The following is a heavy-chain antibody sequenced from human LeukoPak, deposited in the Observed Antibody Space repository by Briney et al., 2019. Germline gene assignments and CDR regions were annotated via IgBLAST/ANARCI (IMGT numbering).Heavy chain of an antibody. V-gene: IGHV1-69*05. CDR3: ARATVVVPAAPYYYYMDV. Sequence: SVKVSCKASGGTFSSYATSWVRQAPGQGLEWMGGIIPIFGTANYAQKFQGRVTITTDESTSTAYMELSSLRSEDTAVYYCARATVVVPAAPYYYYMDVWGKGTTVTVS. CDR1: GGTFSSYA. D-gene: IGHD2-2*01. CDR2: IIPIFGTA. J-gene: IGHJ6*03.